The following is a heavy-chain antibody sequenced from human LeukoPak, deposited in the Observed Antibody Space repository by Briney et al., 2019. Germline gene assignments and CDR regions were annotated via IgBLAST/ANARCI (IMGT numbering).Heavy chain of an antibody. CDR3: ARPLTTLTTDASDI. D-gene: IGHD4-11*01. J-gene: IGHJ3*02. CDR2: IYPGDSHT. CDR1: GYSFTSYW. V-gene: IGHV5-51*01. Sequence: GESLKISCKGSGYSFTSYWIAWVRQMPGKGLEWMGIIYPGDSHTRYSPSFQGQVTMSADKSISTAYLQWSSLKASDTAMYYCARPLTTLTTDASDIWGQGTMVTVSS.